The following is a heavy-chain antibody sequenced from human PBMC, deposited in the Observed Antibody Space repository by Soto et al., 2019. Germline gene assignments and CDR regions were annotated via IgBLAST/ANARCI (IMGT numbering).Heavy chain of an antibody. V-gene: IGHV1-46*03. D-gene: IGHD3-10*01. CDR2: IYPGVVNI. J-gene: IGHJ5*02. Sequence: ASVKVSCKAIGYSFTSHYMHLVRQAPVQVLELIGTIYPGVVNICYAQKFKGRFTITKYTSTITVYIELNILASDDTSVYYCARDQSCHDMVWWFDPWGKGTLVTVS. CDR1: GYSFTSHY. CDR3: ARDQSCHDMVWWFDP.